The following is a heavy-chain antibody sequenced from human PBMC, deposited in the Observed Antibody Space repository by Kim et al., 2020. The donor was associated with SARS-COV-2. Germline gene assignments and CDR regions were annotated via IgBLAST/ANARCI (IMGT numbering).Heavy chain of an antibody. CDR2: VSSSGGTT. D-gene: IGHD2-2*01. J-gene: IGHJ6*02. CDR1: GLTFSSYA. CDR3: AKEGAPAAKYGMDV. Sequence: GGSLRLSCAASGLTFSSYAVSWVRQAPGKGQEWVSAVSSSGGTTYYADTEKGRFIISRDNSENTVYLQMNGMRAEETAVYYCAKEGAPAAKYGMDVWGQG. V-gene: IGHV3-23*01.